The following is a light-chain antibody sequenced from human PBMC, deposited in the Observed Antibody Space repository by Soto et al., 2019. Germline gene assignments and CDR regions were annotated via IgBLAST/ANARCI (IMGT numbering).Light chain of an antibody. CDR3: QTWGTGIHV. CDR2: VNNGGSH. CDR1: SGHSSYG. J-gene: IGLJ1*01. Sequence: QSVLTQSPSASASLGASVKLTCTLSSGHSSYGIAWHQQQPEKGPRYLMKVNNGGSHKRGDGIPDRFSGSSSGSERYLTISNLQPEDEADYYCQTWGTGIHVFGNGTKLTVL. V-gene: IGLV4-69*01.